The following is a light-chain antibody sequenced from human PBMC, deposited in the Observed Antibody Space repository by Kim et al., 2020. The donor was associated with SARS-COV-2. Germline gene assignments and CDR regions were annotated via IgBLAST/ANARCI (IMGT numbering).Light chain of an antibody. CDR2: DVS. V-gene: IGLV2-14*03. CDR3: SSYTSGSIRGV. CDR1: SSDVGGYNY. Sequence: QSFTISCTGTSSDVGGYNYVSWYQQHPGKAPNLMIYDVSNRPSGVSNRFSGSKSGNTASLTISGLQAEDEADYYCSSYTSGSIRGVFGGGTQLTVL. J-gene: IGLJ2*01.